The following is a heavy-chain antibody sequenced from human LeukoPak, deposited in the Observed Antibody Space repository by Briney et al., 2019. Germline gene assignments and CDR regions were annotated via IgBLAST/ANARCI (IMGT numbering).Heavy chain of an antibody. Sequence: PGGSLRLSCAASGFTFSSYAMSWVRQAPGKGLEWVSAISGSGGSTYYADSVKGRFTISRDNSKNTLYLQMNSLRAEDTAVYYCAMGLWFGESFRYFQHWGQGTLVTVSS. J-gene: IGHJ1*01. CDR1: GFTFSSYA. D-gene: IGHD3-10*01. V-gene: IGHV3-23*01. CDR2: ISGSGGST. CDR3: AMGLWFGESFRYFQH.